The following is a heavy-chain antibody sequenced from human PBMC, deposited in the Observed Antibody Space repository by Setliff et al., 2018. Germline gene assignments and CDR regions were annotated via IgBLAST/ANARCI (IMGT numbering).Heavy chain of an antibody. CDR1: GFTFSNAW. Sequence: KPGGSLRLSCAASGFTFSNAWMNWVRQAPGKGLEWVSSISKSSSYIYYADSVKGRFTISRDNAKNSLYLQMNSLRAEDTAVYYCARPRLTYYYDSSGYAPPDYWGQGTLVTVSS. CDR3: ARPRLTYYYDSSGYAPPDY. D-gene: IGHD3-22*01. CDR2: ISKSSSYI. V-gene: IGHV3-21*01. J-gene: IGHJ4*02.